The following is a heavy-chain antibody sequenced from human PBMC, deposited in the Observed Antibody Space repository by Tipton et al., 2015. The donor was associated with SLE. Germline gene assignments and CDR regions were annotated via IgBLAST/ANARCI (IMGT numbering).Heavy chain of an antibody. CDR3: ASLYGSGSGYAFDI. Sequence: TLSLTCAVYGGSLSDYYWNWIRQPPGKGLEWIGEINQSGSTNYNPSLKSRVSISLDTSKNQFSLKLNSATAADTAVYYCASLYGSGSGYAFDIWGQGTMVTVSS. V-gene: IGHV4-34*01. CDR1: GGSLSDYY. J-gene: IGHJ3*02. D-gene: IGHD3-10*01. CDR2: INQSGST.